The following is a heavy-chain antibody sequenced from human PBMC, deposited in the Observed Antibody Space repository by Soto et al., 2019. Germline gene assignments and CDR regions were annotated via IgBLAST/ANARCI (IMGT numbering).Heavy chain of an antibody. J-gene: IGHJ5*02. CDR3: ARNLKGNYDFWSGSHQEYNWFDP. CDR1: GYTFTSYG. D-gene: IGHD3-3*01. V-gene: IGHV1-18*01. CDR2: ISAYNGNT. Sequence: ASVKVSCKASGYTFTSYGISWVRQAPGQGLEWMGWISAYNGNTNYAQKLQGRVTMTTDTSTSTAYIELRSLRSDDTAVYYCARNLKGNYDFWSGSHQEYNWFDPWGQGTLVTVSS.